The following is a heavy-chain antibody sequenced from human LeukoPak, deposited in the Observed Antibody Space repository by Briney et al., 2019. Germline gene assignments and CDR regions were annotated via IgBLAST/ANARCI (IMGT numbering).Heavy chain of an antibody. CDR1: GFTFSSYG. V-gene: IGHV3-30*18. J-gene: IGHJ4*02. CDR2: ISYDGSNK. Sequence: GGSLRLSCAASGFTFSSYGMHWVRQAPGKGLEWVAVISYDGSNKYYADSVKGRFTISRDNSKNTLYLQMNSLRAEDTAVNYCAKDSLVVVTGAGDYWGQGTLVTVSS. D-gene: IGHD2-2*01. CDR3: AKDSLVVVTGAGDY.